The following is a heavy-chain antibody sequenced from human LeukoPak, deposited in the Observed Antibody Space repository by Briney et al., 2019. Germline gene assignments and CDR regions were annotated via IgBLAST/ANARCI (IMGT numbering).Heavy chain of an antibody. V-gene: IGHV3-66*01. D-gene: IGHD6-13*01. J-gene: IGHJ4*02. CDR2: IYIDGTT. CDR3: ARAEGDSSSWYRY. Sequence: GGSLRLSCAASGFTVSSTYMTWVRQAPGKGLEWVSIIYIDGTTYYADSVKGRFTISRDNAKNTVYLQMNSLRAEDTAVYYCARAEGDSSSWYRYWGQGTLVTVSS. CDR1: GFTVSSTY.